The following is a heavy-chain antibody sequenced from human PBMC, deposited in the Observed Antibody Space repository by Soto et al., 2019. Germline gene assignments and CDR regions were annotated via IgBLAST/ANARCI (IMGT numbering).Heavy chain of an antibody. D-gene: IGHD3-3*01. J-gene: IGHJ6*02. CDR1: GFTFSSYG. CDR3: AKRKSGYYNYYYGMDV. V-gene: IGHV3-30*02. Sequence: PGGSLRLSCAASGFTFSSYGMHWVRQAPGKGLEWVAVIWYDGSNKYYADSVKGRFTISRDNSKNTLYLQMNSLRAEDTAVYYCAKRKSGYYNYYYGMDVWGQGTTVTVSS. CDR2: IWYDGSNK.